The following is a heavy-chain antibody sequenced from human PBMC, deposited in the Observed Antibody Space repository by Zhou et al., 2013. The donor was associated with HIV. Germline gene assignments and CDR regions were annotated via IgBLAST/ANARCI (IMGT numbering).Heavy chain of an antibody. CDR2: IIPMFVTP. CDR1: GGTFKNYA. CDR3: AREGGNWFDP. J-gene: IGHJ5*02. Sequence: QVQLVQSGAGVMMPGSSVRVSCKVTGGTFKNYAINWVRQAPGQGLEWMGGIIPMFVTPNYAQKFQGRVTITTDKSTTTSYMNLGGLRSDDTAVYYCAREGGNWFDPWGQGTLVTVSS. V-gene: IGHV1-69*05. D-gene: IGHD1-26*01.